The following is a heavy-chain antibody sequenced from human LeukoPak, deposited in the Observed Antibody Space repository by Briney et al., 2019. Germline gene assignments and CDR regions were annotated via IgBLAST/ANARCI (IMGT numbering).Heavy chain of an antibody. V-gene: IGHV3-7*01. J-gene: IGHJ6*04. CDR3: AELGITMIGGV. Sequence: PGGSLRLSCAASGFTFSDYWMSWVRQSPGKGLEWVANIKHDGSEKYYVDSVKGRFTISRDNLENTLYLQMNSLRAEDTAVYYCAELGITMIGGVWGKGTTVTISS. CDR2: IKHDGSEK. D-gene: IGHD3-10*02. CDR1: GFTFSDYW.